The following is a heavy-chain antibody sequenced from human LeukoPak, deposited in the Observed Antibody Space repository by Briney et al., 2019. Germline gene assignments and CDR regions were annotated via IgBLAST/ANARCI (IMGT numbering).Heavy chain of an antibody. CDR2: IYYSGST. Sequence: SETLSLTCTVSGGSISSGDYYWSWIRQPPGKGLEWIGYIYYSGSTYYNPSLKSRVTISLYTSKNQFSMKLSSVTAADTAVYYCARNLYDSSGPYGTSGFDPWGQGTLVTVSS. J-gene: IGHJ5*02. CDR1: GGSISSGDYY. CDR3: ARNLYDSSGPYGTSGFDP. D-gene: IGHD3-22*01. V-gene: IGHV4-30-4*01.